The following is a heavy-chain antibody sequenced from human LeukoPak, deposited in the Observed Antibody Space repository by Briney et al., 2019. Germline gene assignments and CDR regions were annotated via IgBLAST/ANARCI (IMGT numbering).Heavy chain of an antibody. CDR2: ISGDGGST. J-gene: IGHJ6*02. D-gene: IGHD1-26*01. CDR3: AKDGMGATLSYGMDV. V-gene: IGHV3-43*02. Sequence: PGGSLRLSCAASGFTFDDYAMHWVRQAPGKGLEWVSLISGDGGSTYYADSVKGRFTISRDNSKNTVYLQMNSLRTEDTALYYCAKDGMGATLSYGMDVWGQGTTVTVSS. CDR1: GFTFDDYA.